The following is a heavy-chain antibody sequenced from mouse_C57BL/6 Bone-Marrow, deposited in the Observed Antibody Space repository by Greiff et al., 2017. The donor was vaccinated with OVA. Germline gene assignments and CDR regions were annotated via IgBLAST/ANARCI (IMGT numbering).Heavy chain of an antibody. CDR2: IWSDGST. CDR3: ARQDSSGSYYYAMDS. Sequence: VKLMESGPGLVAPSQSLSITCTVSGFSLTSYGVHWVRQPPGKGLEWLVVIWSDGSTTYNSALKSRLSISKDNSKSQVFLKMNSLQTDDTAMYYCARQDSSGSYYYAMDSGVKEPQSPSPQ. CDR1: GFSLTSYG. D-gene: IGHD3-2*02. J-gene: IGHJ4*01. V-gene: IGHV2-6-1*01.